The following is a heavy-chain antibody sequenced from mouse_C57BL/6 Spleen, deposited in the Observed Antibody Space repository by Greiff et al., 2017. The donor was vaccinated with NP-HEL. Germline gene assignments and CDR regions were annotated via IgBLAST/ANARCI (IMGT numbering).Heavy chain of an antibody. CDR2: IDPSDSYT. CDR1: GYTFTSYW. CDR3: ARETTHYYAKDY. V-gene: IGHV1-69*01. J-gene: IGHJ4*01. Sequence: QVQLQQPGAELVMPGASVKLSCKASGYTFTSYWMHWVKQRPGQGLEWIGEIDPSDSYTNYNQKFKGKSTLTVDKSSSTAYMQLSSLTSEDSAVYYCARETTHYYAKDYWGQGTSVTVSS. D-gene: IGHD6-1*01.